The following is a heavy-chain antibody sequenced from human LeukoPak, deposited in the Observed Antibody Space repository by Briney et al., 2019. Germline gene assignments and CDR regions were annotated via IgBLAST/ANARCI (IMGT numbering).Heavy chain of an antibody. CDR3: AKASWVSSTDAVR. CDR2: IRGSGET. V-gene: IGHV3-23*01. CDR1: GFIWSSFG. J-gene: IGHJ4*02. Sequence: GGSLRLSCAACGFIWSSFGMRWVRQGPGRGLEWGSSIRGSGETFYSDSGKGRFTLSSDSSRNTVYFQLNNLRVEDTAIYYCAKASWVSSTDAVRWGQGTLVTVSS. D-gene: IGHD3-16*01.